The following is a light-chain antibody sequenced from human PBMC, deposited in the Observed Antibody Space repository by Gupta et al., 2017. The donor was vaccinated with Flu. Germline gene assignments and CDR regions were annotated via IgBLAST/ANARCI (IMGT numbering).Light chain of an antibody. J-gene: IGLJ2*01. Sequence: QSALTQPASVSGSPGQSITISCTGTSSDVGGYNYVSWYQQHPGKAPKLMIYEVSNRPSGVSNRFSGSKSGNTASLTISGLQAEDEADYYCSSYTSSSTLVVFGGGTKLNGL. CDR3: SSYTSSSTLVV. CDR1: SSDVGGYNY. V-gene: IGLV2-14*01. CDR2: EVS.